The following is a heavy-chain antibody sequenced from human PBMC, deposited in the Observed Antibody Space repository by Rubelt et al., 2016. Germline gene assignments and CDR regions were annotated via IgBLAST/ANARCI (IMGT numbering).Heavy chain of an antibody. Sequence: QLQLQESGPGLVKSSETVSLTCSVSGGSISTSSYSWDWVRQPPGKGLEWIANMFYSGRSAYNPSLMGRVTMSLDSSKNQFSLRLTAGTAAETAIYDCALRGHFDTSGYSPVDYWGQGLLLTVFS. CDR3: ALRGHFDTSGYSPVDY. V-gene: IGHV4-39*07. D-gene: IGHD3-22*01. CDR2: MFYSGRS. CDR1: GGSISTSSYS. J-gene: IGHJ4*02.